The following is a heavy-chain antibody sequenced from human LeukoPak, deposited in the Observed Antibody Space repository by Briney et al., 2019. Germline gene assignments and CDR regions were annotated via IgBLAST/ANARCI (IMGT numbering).Heavy chain of an antibody. J-gene: IGHJ4*02. V-gene: IGHV3-53*05. Sequence: GGSLRLSCAASGFTVSSNYMSWVRQAPGKGLEWVSVIYSGGSTYYADSVKGRFTISRDNAKNSLYLQMNSLRAEDMALYYCAKGSSAWNEVFHFDYWGQGTLVTVSS. CDR2: IYSGGST. D-gene: IGHD6-19*01. CDR3: AKGSSAWNEVFHFDY. CDR1: GFTVSSNY.